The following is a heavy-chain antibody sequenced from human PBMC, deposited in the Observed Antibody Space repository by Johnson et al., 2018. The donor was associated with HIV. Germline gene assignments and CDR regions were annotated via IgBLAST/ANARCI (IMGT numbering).Heavy chain of an antibody. CDR2: LNSDGSST. J-gene: IGHJ3*02. CDR3: ARGWVGATLRAFDI. CDR1: GFTFIIYL. D-gene: IGHD1-26*01. V-gene: IGHV3-74*01. Sequence: VQLVDSRGGLVQPGGSLRLSCAAPGFTFIIYLMHWVRQAPGKGLLWVSRLNSDGSSTSYAASVKGRFTISRDNSKNTLYLQMNSLRAEDTAMYYCARGWVGATLRAFDIWGQGTMVTVSS.